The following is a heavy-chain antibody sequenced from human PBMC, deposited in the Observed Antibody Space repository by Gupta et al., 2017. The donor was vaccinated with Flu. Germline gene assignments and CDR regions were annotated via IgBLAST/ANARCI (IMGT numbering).Heavy chain of an antibody. CDR1: GFTFSTYA. CDR2: ITGSGAAT. Sequence: EVQLLDSGGALVQPGGSLRLSCAASGFTFSTYAMHWVRQTPGKGLEWVAGITGSGAATRYADAVKGRFIISRDKSKNTLYLQMSSLRADDTGIYYCAKDRLVASQYIFDNWGQGTLVTVSS. CDR3: AKDRLVASQYIFDN. V-gene: IGHV3-23*01. J-gene: IGHJ4*02. D-gene: IGHD5-12*01.